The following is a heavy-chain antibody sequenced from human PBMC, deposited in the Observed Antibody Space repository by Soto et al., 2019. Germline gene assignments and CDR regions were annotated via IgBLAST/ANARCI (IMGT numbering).Heavy chain of an antibody. CDR3: ARGAGIVVAGTSFDY. J-gene: IGHJ4*02. CDR2: ISYDGSNK. Sequence: QVQLVESGGGVVQPGRSLRLSCAASGFIFSSYSMHWVRQASGKGLEWVAVISYDGSNKYYADSVKGRFTISRDNSKNTLYLQMNSLRAEDTAVYYCARGAGIVVAGTSFDYWGQGTLVTVSS. V-gene: IGHV3-30-3*01. CDR1: GFIFSSYS. D-gene: IGHD6-19*01.